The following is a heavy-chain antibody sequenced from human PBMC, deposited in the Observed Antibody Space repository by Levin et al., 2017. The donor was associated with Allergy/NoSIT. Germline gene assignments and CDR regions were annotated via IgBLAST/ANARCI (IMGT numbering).Heavy chain of an antibody. J-gene: IGHJ5*02. CDR2: VYSSGDT. V-gene: IGHV3-66*01. Sequence: GESLKISCAASGLTVTSNYMAWVRRAPGKGLEWVSLVYSSGDTYYADSVKGRSTISRDNEKNTLNLELHSLIVEDTAVYYCARVAMDRGVIWLEAWGQGTQVTVSP. D-gene: IGHD3-10*01. CDR3: ARVAMDRGVIWLEA. CDR1: GLTVTSNY.